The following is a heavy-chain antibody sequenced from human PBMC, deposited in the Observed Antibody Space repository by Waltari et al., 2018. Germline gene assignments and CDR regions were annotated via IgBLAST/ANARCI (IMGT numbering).Heavy chain of an antibody. J-gene: IGHJ4*02. CDR2: IYGGGTTT. CDR1: GFTFSSYA. V-gene: IGHV3-23*03. CDR3: ARDRSGYGGGSSAY. Sequence: EVQLLESGGGLEQPGGSLRLSCVASGFTFSSYAMSWVRQVPGKGLEWVAVIYGGGTTTYYGDSVKGRFVISRENPKNTLFLQMNSLRVEDTAMYYCARDRSGYGGGSSAYWGQGTLVTVSS. D-gene: IGHD6-19*01.